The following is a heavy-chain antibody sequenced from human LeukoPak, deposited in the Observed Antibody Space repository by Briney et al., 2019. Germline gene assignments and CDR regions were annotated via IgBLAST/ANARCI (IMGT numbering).Heavy chain of an antibody. J-gene: IGHJ3*01. Sequence: PGGSLRLSCAASGFTFSDYYMSWIRQAPGKGLEWISYIHNRDNTLNYADSVEGRFTISRDNAKNSLYLQMNDLRVDDTAVYFCARESTSSTWYASAFDLWGRGTMVTVSS. CDR1: GFTFSDYY. CDR3: ARESTSSTWYASAFDL. V-gene: IGHV3-11*01. D-gene: IGHD2-2*01. CDR2: IHNRDNTL.